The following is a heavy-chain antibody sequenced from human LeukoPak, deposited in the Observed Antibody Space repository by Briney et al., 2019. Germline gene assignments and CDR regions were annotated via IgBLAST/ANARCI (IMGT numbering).Heavy chain of an antibody. J-gene: IGHJ4*02. D-gene: IGHD6-19*01. CDR3: ARDLLAGSSGWFH. CDR1: GYTFTSNY. CDR2: ISPSGGST. Sequence: ASVKVSCKAFGYTFTSNYMHWVRQAPGQGPEWMGVISPSGGSTTYAQKFQGRVTLTRDMSTSTDYLELSSLRSEDTAVYYCARDLLAGSSGWFHWGQGTLVTVSS. V-gene: IGHV1-46*01.